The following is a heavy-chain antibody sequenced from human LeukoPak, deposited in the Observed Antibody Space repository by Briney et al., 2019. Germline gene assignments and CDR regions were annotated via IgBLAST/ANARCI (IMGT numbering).Heavy chain of an antibody. D-gene: IGHD4-17*01. CDR1: GGSIGSYY. J-gene: IGHJ4*02. V-gene: IGHV4-59*08. CDR2: IYNSRST. Sequence: SETLSLTCTVSGGSIGSYYWAWIRQPPGKGLEWIGYIYNSRSTNYNPSLKSRVTISIDTSKNQFSLKLSSVTAADTAVYYCARVSGDYIDYWGQGTLVTVSS. CDR3: ARVSGDYIDY.